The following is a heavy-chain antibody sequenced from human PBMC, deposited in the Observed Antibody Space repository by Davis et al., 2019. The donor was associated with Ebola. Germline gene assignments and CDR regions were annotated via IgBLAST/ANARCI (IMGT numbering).Heavy chain of an antibody. V-gene: IGHV1-18*01. CDR1: GYTFTSYG. CDR2: ISAYNGNT. CDR3: ARAEYNWNYFAY. Sequence: ASVKVSCKASGYTFTSYGISWVRQAPGQGLEWMGWISAYNGNTNYAQKLQGRVTMNTDTSTSKAYMELRSLRSDDTAVYYCARAEYNWNYFAYWGQGTLVTVSS. J-gene: IGHJ4*02. D-gene: IGHD1-20*01.